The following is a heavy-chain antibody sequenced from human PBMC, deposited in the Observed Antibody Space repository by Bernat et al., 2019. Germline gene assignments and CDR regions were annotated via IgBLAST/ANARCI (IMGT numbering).Heavy chain of an antibody. CDR3: AKGRTGVSESGGYVFDC. Sequence: EVQLLESGGGLVQPGGSLRLSCAASGFTFSSYAMSWVRQAPGKGLEWVSAISGSGGVTYYADSVKGRFTISRDNSKNTVSLQMNSLRAEDTAIYYCAKGRTGVSESGGYVFDCWGQGTLVTVSS. V-gene: IGHV3-23*01. CDR1: GFTFSSYA. D-gene: IGHD5-12*01. CDR2: ISGSGGVT. J-gene: IGHJ4*02.